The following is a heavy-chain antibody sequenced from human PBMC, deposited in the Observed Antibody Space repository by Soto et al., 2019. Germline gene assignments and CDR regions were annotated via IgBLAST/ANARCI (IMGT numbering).Heavy chain of an antibody. Sequence: ASVKVSCKASGGTFSSYTISWVRQAPGQGLEWMGWISANNGNTNYAQKLRGRVTMTTDTSTSTAYMELSSLRSEDTAVYYCARGGPLLWFGELSGYMDVWGKGTTVTVSS. CDR1: GGTFSSYT. V-gene: IGHV1-18*01. CDR2: ISANNGNT. D-gene: IGHD3-10*01. CDR3: ARGGPLLWFGELSGYMDV. J-gene: IGHJ6*03.